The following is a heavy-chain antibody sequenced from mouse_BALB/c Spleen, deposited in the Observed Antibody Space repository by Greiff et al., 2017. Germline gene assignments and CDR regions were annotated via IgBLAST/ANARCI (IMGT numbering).Heavy chain of an antibody. V-gene: IGHV14-3*02. CDR2: IDPANGNT. Sequence: VQLQQSGAELVKPGASVKLSCTASGFNIKDTYMHWVKQRPEQGLEWIGRIDPANGNTKYDPKFQGKATITADTSSNTAYLQLSSLTSEDTAVYYCARRLAYYDYDDAMDYWGQGTSATVSS. CDR1: GFNIKDTY. CDR3: ARRLAYYDYDDAMDY. J-gene: IGHJ4*01. D-gene: IGHD2-4*01.